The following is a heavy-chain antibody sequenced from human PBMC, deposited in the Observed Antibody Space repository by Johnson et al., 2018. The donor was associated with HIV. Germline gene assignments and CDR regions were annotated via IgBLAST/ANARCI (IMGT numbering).Heavy chain of an antibody. V-gene: IGHV3-23*04. CDR1: GFTFSSYG. CDR2: ITGTGGST. CDR3: AKGLRPYGSGPSDAFDI. J-gene: IGHJ3*02. Sequence: MQLVESGGGVVQPGRSLRLSCAASGFTFSSYGMSWVRQAPGKGLEWVSGITGTGGSTYYADSVKGRFTISRDNAKNSVYLQMNSLRAEDTAVYYCAKGLRPYGSGPSDAFDIWGQGTMVTVSS. D-gene: IGHD3-10*01.